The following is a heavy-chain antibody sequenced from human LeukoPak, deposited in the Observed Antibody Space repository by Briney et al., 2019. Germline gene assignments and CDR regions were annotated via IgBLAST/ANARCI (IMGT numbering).Heavy chain of an antibody. Sequence: ASVKVSCKASGGTFSSYAISWVRQAPGQGLEWMGRIIPIFGTANYAQKFQGRVTITTDESTSTDYMELSSLRSEDTAVYYCARDPGNYYDSSGYYPWGQGTLVTVSS. CDR2: IIPIFGTA. J-gene: IGHJ5*02. CDR3: ARDPGNYYDSSGYYP. D-gene: IGHD3-22*01. V-gene: IGHV1-69*05. CDR1: GGTFSSYA.